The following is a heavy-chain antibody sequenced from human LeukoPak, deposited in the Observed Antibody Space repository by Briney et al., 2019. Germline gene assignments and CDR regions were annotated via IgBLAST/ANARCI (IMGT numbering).Heavy chain of an antibody. CDR3: ARAASPIAAYSY. CDR2: INPNSGGT. D-gene: IGHD6-25*01. J-gene: IGHJ4*02. Sequence: ASVKVSCKASGCTFTGYYMHWVRQAPGQGLEWMGWINPNSGGTNYAQKFQGRVTMTRDTSISTAYMELSRLRSDDTAVYYCARAASPIAAYSYWGQGTLVTVSS. CDR1: GCTFTGYY. V-gene: IGHV1-2*02.